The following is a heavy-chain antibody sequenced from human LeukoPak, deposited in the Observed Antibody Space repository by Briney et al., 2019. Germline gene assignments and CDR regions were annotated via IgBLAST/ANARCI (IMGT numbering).Heavy chain of an antibody. V-gene: IGHV1-3*01. D-gene: IGHD3-9*01. J-gene: IGHJ4*02. CDR1: GYTFTSFA. CDR2: INAGNGNT. CDR3: ARDLLTGNDY. Sequence: ASVKVSCKASGYTFTSFAIHWVRQAPGQRLEWMGWINAGNGNTKYSQKFQGRVTITADESTSTAYMELSSLRSEDTAVYYCARDLLTGNDYWGQGTLVTVSS.